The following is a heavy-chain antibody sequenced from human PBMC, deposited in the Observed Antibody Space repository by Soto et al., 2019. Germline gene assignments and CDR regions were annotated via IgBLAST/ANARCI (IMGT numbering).Heavy chain of an antibody. V-gene: IGHV1-3*01. Sequence: QVQLVQSGAGVKKPGASVKVSCKASGYTFTSYGVHWVRQAPGQRLEWMGWINPDNGNTKYSQKFQGRVTIIRDTYASTAYMGLSSLRSEDTAVYYCARDGDSSSWYVDYYYGMDVWGQGTTVTVSS. CDR3: ARDGDSSSWYVDYYYGMDV. D-gene: IGHD6-13*01. J-gene: IGHJ6*02. CDR1: GYTFTSYG. CDR2: INPDNGNT.